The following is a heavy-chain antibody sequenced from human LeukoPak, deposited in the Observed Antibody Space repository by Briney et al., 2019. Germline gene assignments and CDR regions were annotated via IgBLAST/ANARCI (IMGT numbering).Heavy chain of an antibody. J-gene: IGHJ3*02. CDR1: GYSFTSYW. CDR3: ARHIVVVTAHDAFDI. D-gene: IGHD2-21*02. Sequence: GESLKISCKGSGYSFTSYWIGWVRQMPAKGLAWMGIIYPGDSDTRYSPSFQGQVTISADKSISTAYLQWSSLKASDTAMYYCARHIVVVTAHDAFDIWGEGTTVTVSS. CDR2: IYPGDSDT. V-gene: IGHV5-51*01.